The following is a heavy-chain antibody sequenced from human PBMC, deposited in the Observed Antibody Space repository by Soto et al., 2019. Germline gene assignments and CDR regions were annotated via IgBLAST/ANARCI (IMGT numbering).Heavy chain of an antibody. CDR3: ARDRDDYGSGNYYNRIDF. Sequence: QVQLVQSGAEVKKPGSSVKVSCKASGGIFSTYAISWLRQAPGQGLEWMGGIIPLFGTPNYAQRFQGRVTITADESTSTAYMALSRLRSDDTAVYYCARDRDDYGSGNYYNRIDFWGQGTLVTVSS. CDR1: GGIFSTYA. CDR2: IIPLFGTP. V-gene: IGHV1-69*01. J-gene: IGHJ4*02. D-gene: IGHD3-10*01.